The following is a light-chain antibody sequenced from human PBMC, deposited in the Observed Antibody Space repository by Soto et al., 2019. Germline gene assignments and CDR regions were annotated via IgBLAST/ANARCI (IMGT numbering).Light chain of an antibody. CDR2: AAS. Sequence: EIVLTQSPATLSVSPGERATLFCRASQGISTLLAWYRQKPGQAPRLLIYAASTRAAGIPARFSGSGSGTDFTLTISSLQSEDFAIYYCQQYYDWPITFGQGTRLEIK. CDR3: QQYYDWPIT. CDR1: QGISTL. V-gene: IGKV3-15*01. J-gene: IGKJ5*01.